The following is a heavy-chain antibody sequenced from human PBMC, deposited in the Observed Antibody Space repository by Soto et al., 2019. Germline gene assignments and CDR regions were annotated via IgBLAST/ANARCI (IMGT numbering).Heavy chain of an antibody. CDR2: IYYSGST. Sequence: ASETLSLTCTVSGGSISSSSYYWGWIRKPPGKGLEWIGSIYYSGSTYYNPSLKSRVTISVDTSKNQFPLKLSSVTAADTAVYYCARHDRQWLVDYFDYWGQGTLVTGSS. V-gene: IGHV4-39*01. D-gene: IGHD6-19*01. J-gene: IGHJ4*02. CDR1: GGSISSSSYY. CDR3: ARHDRQWLVDYFDY.